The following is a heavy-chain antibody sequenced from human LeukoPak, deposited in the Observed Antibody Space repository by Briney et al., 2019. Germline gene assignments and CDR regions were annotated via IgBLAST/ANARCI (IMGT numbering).Heavy chain of an antibody. J-gene: IGHJ6*03. V-gene: IGHV3-73*01. D-gene: IGHD4-17*01. CDR1: GFTFSGSA. Sequence: PGGSLRLSCAASGFTFSGSAMHWVRQASGKGLEWVGRIRSKANSYATAYAASVKGRFTTSRDDSKNTAYLQMNSLKTEDTAVYYCTGLGPVTTGYYYYYMDVWGKGTTVTVSS. CDR2: IRSKANSYAT. CDR3: TGLGPVTTGYYYYYMDV.